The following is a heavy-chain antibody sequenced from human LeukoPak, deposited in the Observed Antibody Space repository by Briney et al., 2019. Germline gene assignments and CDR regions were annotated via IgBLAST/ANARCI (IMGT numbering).Heavy chain of an antibody. CDR2: IYHSGST. J-gene: IGHJ4*02. V-gene: IGHV4-38-2*02. CDR3: ARAGGYSYGYDY. CDR1: GYSISSGYY. Sequence: SETLSLTCTVSGYSISSGYYWGWIRQPPGKGLEWIGSIYHSGSTYYNPSLKSRVTMSVDTSKNQFSLKLSSVTAADTAVYYCARAGGYSYGYDYWGQGTLVTVSS. D-gene: IGHD5-18*01.